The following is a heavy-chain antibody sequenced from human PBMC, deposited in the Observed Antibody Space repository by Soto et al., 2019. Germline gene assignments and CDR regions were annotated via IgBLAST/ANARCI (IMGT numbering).Heavy chain of an antibody. CDR1: GYSFTSYW. CDR2: VFPGDSHT. D-gene: IGHD1-26*01. CDR3: TRHSMGPLEY. V-gene: IGHV5-51*01. Sequence: GESLKISCKGSGYSFTSYWISWVRQMPGKGLEWMGMVFPGDSHTKYNPSFEGQVTISADKSTATAYLQWNTLQASDTAMYYCTRHSMGPLEYWGQRNHVTVPS. J-gene: IGHJ4*02.